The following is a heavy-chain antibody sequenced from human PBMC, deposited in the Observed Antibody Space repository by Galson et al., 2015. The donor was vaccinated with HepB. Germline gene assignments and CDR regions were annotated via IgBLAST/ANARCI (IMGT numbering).Heavy chain of an antibody. V-gene: IGHV1-69*04. CDR2: IIPILGIA. D-gene: IGHD1-26*01. CDR1: GGTFSSYA. J-gene: IGHJ4*02. Sequence: SVKVSCKASGGTFSSYAISWVRQAPGQGLEWMGRIIPILGIANYAQKFQGRVTITADESTSTAYMELSSLRSEDTAVYYCASGGELGRGEQWGQGTLVTVSS. CDR3: ASGGELGRGEQ.